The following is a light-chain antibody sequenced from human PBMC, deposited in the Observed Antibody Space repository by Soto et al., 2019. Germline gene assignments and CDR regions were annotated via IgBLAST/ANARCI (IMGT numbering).Light chain of an antibody. CDR1: STDIGFYDF. J-gene: IGLJ1*01. CDR3: SSYTKTTTAYV. V-gene: IGLV2-14*01. CDR2: EVS. Sequence: QSALTQPASVSGSPGQSITISCTGSSTDIGFYDFVSWYQQQPGKAPRLVIYEVSGRPSGISVRFSGSKSGNTASLTISGLQADDEGDYYCSSYTKTTTAYVFGTGTKVTV.